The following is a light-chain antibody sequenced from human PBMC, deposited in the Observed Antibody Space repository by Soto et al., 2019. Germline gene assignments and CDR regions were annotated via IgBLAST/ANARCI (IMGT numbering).Light chain of an antibody. J-gene: IGKJ1*01. CDR2: ETS. V-gene: IGKV1-9*01. CDR1: QGIDSY. CDR3: QHYNSYSEA. Sequence: QLTLSPSSLSASVEDRVTITSRASQGIDSYLAWYQQRPGKVPQLLIYETSILQSGVSSRFSGSGSGTDFTLTISSLQAEDFATYYCQHYNSYSEAFGQGTKVDIK.